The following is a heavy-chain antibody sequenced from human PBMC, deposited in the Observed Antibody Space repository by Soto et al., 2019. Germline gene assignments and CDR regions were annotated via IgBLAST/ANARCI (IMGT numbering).Heavy chain of an antibody. D-gene: IGHD3-3*01. J-gene: IGHJ4*01. CDR3: ARDSRRGDDFWSGYRYYFDY. CDR1: GGSISSSNW. CDR2: IYHSGST. V-gene: IGHV4-4*02. Sequence: QVQLQESGPGLVKPWGTLSLTCAVSGGSISSSNWWSWVRQPPGKGLEWSGGIYHSGSTNYNPSLKSRVTISVDKAKNQFSLKLSSVTAADTAVYYCARDSRRGDDFWSGYRYYFDYWGHGTLVTVSS.